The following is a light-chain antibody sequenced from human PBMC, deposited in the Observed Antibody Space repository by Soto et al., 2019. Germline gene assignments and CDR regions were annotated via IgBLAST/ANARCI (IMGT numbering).Light chain of an antibody. CDR1: QSIGRF. CDR3: QQTDRSPLT. J-gene: IGKJ4*01. CDR2: AAS. Sequence: DIQMTQSPSSLSASVGDRVTITCRASQSIGRFLNWYQQKPGKAPALLIYAASSLRSGVPRRFSGRGSGTDLTLTISSLQSEDFATYFCQQTDRSPLTFGGGTKVDIK. V-gene: IGKV1-39*01.